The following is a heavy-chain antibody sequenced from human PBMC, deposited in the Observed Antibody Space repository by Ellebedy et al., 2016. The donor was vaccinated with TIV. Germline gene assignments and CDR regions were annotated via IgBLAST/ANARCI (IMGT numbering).Heavy chain of an antibody. D-gene: IGHD7-27*01. V-gene: IGHV1-18*04. CDR2: ISAYNGHT. CDR3: AKIRLPWLTGEADAFEG. Sequence: AASVKVSCKASGYSFPTYGILWARPGPGQGLEWMGWISAYNGHTKYAQKFQGRVTMTTDTSSSTASMELGSLRSDDTAIYDCAKIRLPWLTGEADAFEGWGQGTMVIVSS. J-gene: IGHJ3*01. CDR1: GYSFPTYG.